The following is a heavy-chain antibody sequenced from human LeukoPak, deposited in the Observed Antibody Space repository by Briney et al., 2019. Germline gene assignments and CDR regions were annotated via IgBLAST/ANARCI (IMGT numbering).Heavy chain of an antibody. V-gene: IGHV4-34*01. J-gene: IGHJ5*02. CDR1: GFTVSTNY. CDR3: ARRRSYYGSGSSTRFDP. CDR2: INHSGST. D-gene: IGHD3-10*01. Sequence: PGGSLRLSCDVSGFTVSTNYMSWGRQAPGKGLEWIGEINHSGSTNYNPSLKSRVTISVDTSKNQFSLKLSSVTAADTAVYYCARRRSYYGSGSSTRFDPWGQGTLVTVSS.